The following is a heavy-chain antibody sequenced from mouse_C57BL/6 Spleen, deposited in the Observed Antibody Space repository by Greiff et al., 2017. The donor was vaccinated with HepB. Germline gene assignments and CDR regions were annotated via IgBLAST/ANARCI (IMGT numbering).Heavy chain of an antibody. CDR2: IYPGNSDT. J-gene: IGHJ2*01. CDR3: TRGGQLRLRGYFDY. CDR1: GYTFTSYW. Sequence: VHVKQSGTVLARPGASVKMSCKTSGYTFTSYWMHWVKQRPGQGLEWIGAIYPGNSDTSYNQKFKGKAKLTAVTSASTAYMELSSLTNEDSAVYYCTRGGQLRLRGYFDYWGQGTTLTVSS. V-gene: IGHV1-5*01. D-gene: IGHD3-2*02.